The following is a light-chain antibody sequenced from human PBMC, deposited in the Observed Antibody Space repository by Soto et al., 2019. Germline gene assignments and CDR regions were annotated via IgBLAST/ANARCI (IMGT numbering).Light chain of an antibody. CDR1: SSDVGGYNY. V-gene: IGLV2-14*01. J-gene: IGLJ2*01. Sequence: QSALTQPASVSGSPGQSITISCTGTSSDVGGYNYVSWYQQHPGKAPKLMIYDVSNRPSGVSNRFSGSKSGNTASLTISGLQAEDEADYYCSSYTSSSTLGFGGGTKLTGL. CDR2: DVS. CDR3: SSYTSSSTLG.